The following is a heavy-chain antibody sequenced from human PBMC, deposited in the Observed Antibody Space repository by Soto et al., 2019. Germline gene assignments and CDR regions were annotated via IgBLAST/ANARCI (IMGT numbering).Heavy chain of an antibody. D-gene: IGHD5-12*01. J-gene: IGHJ6*02. CDR2: IYHSGST. V-gene: IGHV4-30-2*01. Sequence: QLQLQESGSGLVKPSQTLSLTCAVSGGSISSGGYSWSWIRQPPGKGLEWIGYIYHSGSTYYNPSLKSRVTISVDRSKNQFSRKLSFLTAADTAVYYCARRRGFPYSSGMDAWGQGTTVPVSS. CDR3: ARRRGFPYSSGMDA. CDR1: GGSISSGGYS.